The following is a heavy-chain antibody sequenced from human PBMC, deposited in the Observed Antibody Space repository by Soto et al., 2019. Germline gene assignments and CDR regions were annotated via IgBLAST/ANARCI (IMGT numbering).Heavy chain of an antibody. J-gene: IGHJ5*02. D-gene: IGHD5-18*01. Sequence: PVESLTISCKVSGYSFTSYGIVWVRQMPGKGLEWMGIIYPGDSYTRYSPSFQCQVTISSDKSISTAYLQWSSLKASDTAMYYCARSDTAMVLDWFDPWGQGTMVTVSS. CDR1: GYSFTSYG. V-gene: IGHV5-51*01. CDR3: ARSDTAMVLDWFDP. CDR2: IYPGDSYT.